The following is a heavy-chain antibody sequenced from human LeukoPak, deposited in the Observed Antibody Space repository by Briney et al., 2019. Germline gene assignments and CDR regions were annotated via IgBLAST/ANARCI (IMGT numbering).Heavy chain of an antibody. CDR1: GGSISSSSYY. Sequence: KPSETLSLTCTVSGGSISSSSYYWGWIRQPPGEGLGWIGSIYYSGSTYYNPSLKSRVTISVDTSKNQFSLKLSSVTAADTAVYYCARHSRGEGTPSDYWGQGTLVTVSS. J-gene: IGHJ4*02. CDR2: IYYSGST. CDR3: ARHSRGEGTPSDY. D-gene: IGHD3-10*01. V-gene: IGHV4-39*01.